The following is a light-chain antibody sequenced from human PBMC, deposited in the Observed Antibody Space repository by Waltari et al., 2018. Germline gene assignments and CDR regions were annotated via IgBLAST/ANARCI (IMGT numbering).Light chain of an antibody. CDR1: DRHIGDYNK. CDR2: DVS. CDR3: NSFTNTSAFEV. V-gene: IGLV2-14*03. J-gene: IGLJ3*02. Sequence: QPPLTQPPSVPGPPGQPLPTPCTGNDRHIGDYNKCSRYQQHPGKVPKLIINDVSSRPSGVSDRFAGSKSGNTASLTISGLQAEDEADYYCNSFTNTSAFEVFGGGTKVTVL.